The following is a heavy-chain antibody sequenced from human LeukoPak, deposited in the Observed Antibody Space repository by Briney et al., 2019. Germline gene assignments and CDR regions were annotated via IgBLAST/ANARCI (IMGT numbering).Heavy chain of an antibody. J-gene: IGHJ4*02. CDR3: AKEAGLAVAGPSETFDY. Sequence: GGSLRLSCAASGFTFSSYWMAWVRQAPGKGLEWVANIKEDGSDKYCVDSVKGRFTISRDNAKNTLYLQMNSLRAEDTAVYYCAKEAGLAVAGPSETFDYWGQGTLVTVSS. CDR1: GFTFSSYW. V-gene: IGHV3-7*01. CDR2: IKEDGSDK. D-gene: IGHD6-19*01.